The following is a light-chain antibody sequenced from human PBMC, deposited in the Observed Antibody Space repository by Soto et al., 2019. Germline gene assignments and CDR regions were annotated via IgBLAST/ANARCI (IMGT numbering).Light chain of an antibody. CDR3: AAWDDSLSVV. J-gene: IGLJ2*01. V-gene: IGLV1-47*03. CDR1: SSNIGSNY. CDR2: RNN. Sequence: QAVVTQPPSASGTPGQRVTISCSGSSSNIGSNYVYWYQQLPGTAPKLLIYRNNQRPSGVPDRFSGSKSGTSASLAISGLWSEDEADYYCAAWDDSLSVVFGGGTKVTVL.